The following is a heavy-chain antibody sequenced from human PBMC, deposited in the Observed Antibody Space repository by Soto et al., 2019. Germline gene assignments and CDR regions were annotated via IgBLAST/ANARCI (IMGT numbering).Heavy chain of an antibody. J-gene: IGHJ6*02. D-gene: IGHD3-10*01. CDR1: GGTFSSYA. Sequence: QVQLVQSGAEVKKPGSSVKVSCKASGGTFSSYAISWVRQAPGQGLEWMGGIIPIFGTANYAQKFQGRVTITADESTSTAYMEPSSLRSEDTAVYYCARFLAGRNYYYYGMDVWGQGTTVTVSS. V-gene: IGHV1-69*01. CDR2: IIPIFGTA. CDR3: ARFLAGRNYYYYGMDV.